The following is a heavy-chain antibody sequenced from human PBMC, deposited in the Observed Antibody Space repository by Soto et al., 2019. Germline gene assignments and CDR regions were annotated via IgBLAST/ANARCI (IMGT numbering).Heavy chain of an antibody. V-gene: IGHV4-30-2*01. CDR2: IYHSGST. CDR1: GGSISRSGYS. D-gene: IGHD4-17*01. J-gene: IGHJ4*02. Sequence: LSLTCAVSGGSISRSGYSWSWIRQPPGKGLEWIGYIYHSGSTYYNPSLKSRVTISVDRSKNQFSLKLSSVTAADTAVYYCASGLVTTLHYWGQGTLVTVSS. CDR3: ASGLVTTLHY.